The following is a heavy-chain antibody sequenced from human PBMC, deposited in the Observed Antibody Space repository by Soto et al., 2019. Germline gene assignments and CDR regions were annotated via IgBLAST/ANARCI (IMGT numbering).Heavy chain of an antibody. CDR1: GFTFSSFA. Sequence: QVQLVESGGGVVQPGRSLRLSCAASGFTFSSFALHWVRQAPGKGLEWLALISDDGNNKYNADSVKGRFTISRDNPNNTLYLQLNSLRPDDTAVYYCARTTTVACTPEFDYWGQEAMVTVSS. J-gene: IGHJ4*02. D-gene: IGHD6-19*01. CDR2: ISDDGNNK. V-gene: IGHV3-30-3*01. CDR3: ARTTTVACTPEFDY.